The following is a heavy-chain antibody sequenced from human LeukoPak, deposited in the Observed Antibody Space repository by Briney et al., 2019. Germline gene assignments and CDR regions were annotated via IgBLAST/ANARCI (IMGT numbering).Heavy chain of an antibody. J-gene: IGHJ4*02. V-gene: IGHV4-59*01. CDR2: IYYSGST. Sequence: SETLSLTCTVSGGSISSYYWSWIRQPPGKGLEWIGYIYYSGSTNYNPSLKSRVTISVDTSKNQFSLKLSSVTAADTAVYYCARGGKHSDYWGQGTLVTVSS. CDR1: GGSISSYY. CDR3: ARGGKHSDY.